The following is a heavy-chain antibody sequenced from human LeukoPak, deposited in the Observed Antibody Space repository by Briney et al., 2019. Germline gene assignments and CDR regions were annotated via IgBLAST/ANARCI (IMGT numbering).Heavy chain of an antibody. V-gene: IGHV4-59*02. D-gene: IGHD3-22*01. CDR1: GGSVSGYY. CDR2: IYYSGST. CDR3: ARVNYDSSGYYSYYFDY. Sequence: SETLSLTCTVSGGSVSGYYWSWIRQPPGKGLDWIGYIYYSGSTNYNPSLKSRVTISIDTSKNQFSLKLNSVTAADTAVYYCARVNYDSSGYYSYYFDYWGQGTLVTVSS. J-gene: IGHJ4*02.